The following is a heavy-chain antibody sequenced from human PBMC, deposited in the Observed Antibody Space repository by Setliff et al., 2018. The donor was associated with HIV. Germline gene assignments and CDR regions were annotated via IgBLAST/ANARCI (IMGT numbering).Heavy chain of an antibody. CDR3: ARDLRHWTAGGNWFDP. Sequence: PSETLSLTCAVYGGSFSGYYWSWIRQPPGKGLEWIGEIIHSGSTNYNPSLKSRVTISVDTSKNQFSLKLSSVTAADTAVYYCARDLRHWTAGGNWFDPWGQGTLVTVSS. J-gene: IGHJ5*02. V-gene: IGHV4-34*12. D-gene: IGHD3-16*01. CDR1: GGSFSGYY. CDR2: IIHSGST.